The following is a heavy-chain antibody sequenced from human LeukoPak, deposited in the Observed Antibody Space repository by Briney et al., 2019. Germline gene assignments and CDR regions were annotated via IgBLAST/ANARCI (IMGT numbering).Heavy chain of an antibody. CDR1: GYTFTGYY. V-gene: IGHV1-2*02. CDR3: ARDLYYYDSSGYYF. Sequence: ASVKVSCKASGYTFTGYYMYWVRQAPGQWLEWMGGINPNSGGTNYAQKFQGRVTMTRDTSISTAYMELSRLRSDDTAVYYCARDLYYYDSSGYYFWGQGTLVTVSS. CDR2: INPNSGGT. D-gene: IGHD3-22*01. J-gene: IGHJ4*02.